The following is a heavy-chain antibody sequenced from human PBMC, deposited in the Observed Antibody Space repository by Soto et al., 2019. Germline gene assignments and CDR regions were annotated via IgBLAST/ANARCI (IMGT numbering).Heavy chain of an antibody. CDR3: AGQRSILWFGELSNYYYYYGMDV. V-gene: IGHV1-69*06. Sequence: GPSVKVSCKASGGTFSSYAISWVRQAPGQGLEWMGGIIPIFGTANYAQKFQGRVTITADKSTSTAYMELSSLRSEDTAVYYCAGQRSILWFGELSNYYYYYGMDVWGQGTTVTVSS. CDR2: IIPIFGTA. CDR1: GGTFSSYA. D-gene: IGHD3-10*01. J-gene: IGHJ6*02.